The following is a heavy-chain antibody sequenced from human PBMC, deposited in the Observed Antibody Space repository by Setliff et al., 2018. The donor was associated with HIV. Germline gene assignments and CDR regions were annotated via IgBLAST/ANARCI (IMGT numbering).Heavy chain of an antibody. V-gene: IGHV4-39*01. J-gene: IGHJ4*01. CDR2: IYYSGNT. D-gene: IGHD1-26*01. CDR1: GGSISSSSYY. Sequence: SETLSLTCTVSGGSISSSSYYWGWIRQPPGKGLEWIGTIYYSGNTYYNPSLRSRVTISVDTSKNQISLKLSSVTAADTAVYYCASHLPPYSGNFDYWGHGTLVTVSS. CDR3: ASHLPPYSGNFDY.